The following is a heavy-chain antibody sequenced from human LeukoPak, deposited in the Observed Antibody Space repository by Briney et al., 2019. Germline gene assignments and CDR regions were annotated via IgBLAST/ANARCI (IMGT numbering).Heavy chain of an antibody. CDR3: ERDVGAAAATGYYFDY. J-gene: IGHJ4*02. Sequence: GSSLRLSCAASGFTFSSHGMHWVRQAPGKGLEWVAVIWYDGSYKYYADSVKGRFTISRDNSKNTLYLQMNSLRAEDTAVYYCERDVGAAAATGYYFDYWGQGTLVTVSS. V-gene: IGHV3-33*01. D-gene: IGHD6-13*01. CDR2: IWYDGSYK. CDR1: GFTFSSHG.